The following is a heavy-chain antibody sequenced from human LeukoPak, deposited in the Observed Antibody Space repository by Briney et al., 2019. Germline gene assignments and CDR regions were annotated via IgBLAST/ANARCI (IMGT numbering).Heavy chain of an antibody. J-gene: IGHJ4*02. CDR1: GFTFSDYS. D-gene: IGHD1-1*01. CDR2: INGRQNDI. Sequence: PGGSLRLSCATSGFTFSDYSLNWIRQAPGKGLEWISYINGRQNDIQYADSVKGRFTVSRDNAKNSLLLHLTNVTVEDTAVYYCAREPGSSYCLGWGQGTMVIVSS. V-gene: IGHV3-11*06. CDR3: AREPGSSYCLG.